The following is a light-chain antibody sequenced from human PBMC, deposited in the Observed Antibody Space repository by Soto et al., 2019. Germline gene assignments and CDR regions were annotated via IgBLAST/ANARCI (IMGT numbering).Light chain of an antibody. CDR2: EVT. V-gene: IGLV2-14*01. CDR1: SGDVGAYNY. J-gene: IGLJ1*01. CDR3: ISYTGKSASYV. Sequence: QSALAQPASVSGSPGQSITISCSGTSGDVGAYNYVAWYQQHPGKAPKLIIYEVTNRPSGVSYRFSASKSGNTASLTISGLHSEDEADYYCISYTGKSASYVFGTGTNVTVL.